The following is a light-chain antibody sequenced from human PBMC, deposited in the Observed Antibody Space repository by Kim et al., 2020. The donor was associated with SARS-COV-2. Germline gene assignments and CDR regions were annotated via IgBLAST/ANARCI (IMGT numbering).Light chain of an antibody. V-gene: IGLV2-11*01. Sequence: QSALTQPRSVSGSPGQSVTISCTGTSSDVGGYNYVSWYQQHPGKAPKLMIYDVSKRPSGVPDRFSGSKSGNTTSLTISGLQAEDEADYYCCSYAGSYTWEVFGGGTQLTVL. J-gene: IGLJ2*01. CDR3: CSYAGSYTWEV. CDR1: SSDVGGYNY. CDR2: DVS.